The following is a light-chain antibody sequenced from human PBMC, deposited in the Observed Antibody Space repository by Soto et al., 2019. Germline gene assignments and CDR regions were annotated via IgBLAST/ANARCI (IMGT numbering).Light chain of an antibody. CDR1: QSVSSS. J-gene: IGKJ1*01. CDR2: AAS. Sequence: EIVLTQSPATLSLSPGERATLSCRARQSVSSSLAWYQQRPGQAPRLLIYAASNRATGIPARFSGSGSGTDFTLTISSLEPDDFAVYYCQQRSNWPPWTFGQGTKVEIK. V-gene: IGKV3-11*01. CDR3: QQRSNWPPWT.